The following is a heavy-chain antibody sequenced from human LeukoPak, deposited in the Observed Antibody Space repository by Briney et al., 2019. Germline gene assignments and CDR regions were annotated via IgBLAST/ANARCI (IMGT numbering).Heavy chain of an antibody. CDR1: GLIFSDA. CDR3: VKDRQPDGLYNFDY. J-gene: IGHJ4*02. CDR2: IIGNSVDI. D-gene: IGHD5-24*01. V-gene: IGHV3-23*01. Sequence: GGSLRLSCAASGLIFSDAWMGWVRQAPGQGLEWVSLIIGNSVDIYYAESVKGRFTISRDNSKNRLYLQMNSLRVDDTAVYYCVKDRQPDGLYNFDYWGQGTLVTVSS.